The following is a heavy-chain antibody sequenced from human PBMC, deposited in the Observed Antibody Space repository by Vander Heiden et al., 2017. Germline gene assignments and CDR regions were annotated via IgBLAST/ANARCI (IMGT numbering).Heavy chain of an antibody. CDR3: ARDRYNDFWSGTFDY. V-gene: IGHV3-30-3*01. D-gene: IGHD3-3*01. CDR2: ISYDGTNK. CDR1: GFTFRSYR. Sequence: QVQLVESGGGVVQPGRSLRLSCAASGFTFRSYRMHWVRQAPGKGLEWVALISYDGTNKYYADSVKGRFTISRDNSKNTLYLQMNSLRAEDTAVYYCARDRYNDFWSGTFDYWGQGTLVTVS. J-gene: IGHJ4*01.